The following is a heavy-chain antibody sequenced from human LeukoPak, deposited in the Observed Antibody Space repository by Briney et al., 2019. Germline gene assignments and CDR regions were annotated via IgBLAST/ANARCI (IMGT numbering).Heavy chain of an antibody. CDR2: ISTRGSTI. J-gene: IGHJ4*02. D-gene: IGHD4-23*01. V-gene: IGHV3-48*03. CDR1: GFTFSSYE. CDR3: ARGDYGGDYFDY. Sequence: GGSLRLSCAATGFTFSSYEMNWVRQAPGKGLEWVSYISTRGSTIYYADSVKGRFTISRDNAKNSLYLQMNSLRAEDTAVYYCARGDYGGDYFDYWGQGTLVTVSS.